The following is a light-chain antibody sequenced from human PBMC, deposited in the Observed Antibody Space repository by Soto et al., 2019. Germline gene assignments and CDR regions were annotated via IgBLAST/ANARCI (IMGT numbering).Light chain of an antibody. J-gene: IGKJ2*01. V-gene: IGKV1-39*01. Sequence: DIRMTQSPSSLSASVGDRVTITCRASQSISSYLNWYKQKPGKAPKRLIYAASSLQSGVPSRFSGSGSGTDFTLTISSLQPEDFATYYCQQSYSTPYTFGQGTKLEIK. CDR1: QSISSY. CDR2: AAS. CDR3: QQSYSTPYT.